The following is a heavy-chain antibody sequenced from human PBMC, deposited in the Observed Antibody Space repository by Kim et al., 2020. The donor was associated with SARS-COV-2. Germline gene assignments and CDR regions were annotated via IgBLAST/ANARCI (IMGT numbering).Heavy chain of an antibody. D-gene: IGHD3-10*01. V-gene: IGHV1-2*02. CDR2: INPNSGGT. Sequence: ASVKVSCKASGYTFTGYYMHWVRQAPGQGLEWMGWINPNSGGTNYAQKFQGRVTMTRDTSISTAYMELSRLRSDDTAVYYCARDYYGSGSYPDYWGQGTLVTVSS. J-gene: IGHJ4*02. CDR1: GYTFTGYY. CDR3: ARDYYGSGSYPDY.